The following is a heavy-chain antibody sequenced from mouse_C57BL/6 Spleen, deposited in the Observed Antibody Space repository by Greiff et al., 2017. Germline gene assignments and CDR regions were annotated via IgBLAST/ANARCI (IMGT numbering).Heavy chain of an antibody. V-gene: IGHV1-47*01. CDR1: GYTFTTYP. CDR2: FHPYNDDT. CDR3: ARQDYSLGYFDV. J-gene: IGHJ1*03. Sequence: VKLQESGAELVKPGASVKMSCKASGYTFTTYPIEWMKQNHGKSLEWIGNFHPYNDDTKYNEKFKGKATLTVEKSSSTVYLELSRLTSDDSAVYYCARQDYSLGYFDVWGTGTTVTVSS. D-gene: IGHD2-12*01.